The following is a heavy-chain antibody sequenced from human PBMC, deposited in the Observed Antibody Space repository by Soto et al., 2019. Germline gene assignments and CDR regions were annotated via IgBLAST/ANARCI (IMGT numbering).Heavy chain of an antibody. J-gene: IGHJ4*02. CDR2: FDPEDGET. V-gene: IGHV1-24*01. CDR3: ATPIAAAGFFDY. CDR1: GYTLTELS. Sequence: GASVKVSCKVSGYTLTELSMHWVRQAPGKGLEWMGGFDPEDGETIYAQKFQGRVTMTEDTSTDTAYMELSSLRSEDTAVYYCATPIAAAGFFDYWGQGTLVTVSS. D-gene: IGHD6-13*01.